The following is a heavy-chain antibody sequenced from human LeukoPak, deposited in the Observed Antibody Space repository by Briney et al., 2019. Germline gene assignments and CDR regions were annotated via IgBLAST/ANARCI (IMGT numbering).Heavy chain of an antibody. J-gene: IGHJ4*02. D-gene: IGHD2-2*02. CDR3: ARDTSPIVVVPAAISSRVYYFDY. CDR2: ISSSSSYI. V-gene: IGHV3-21*01. Sequence: GGSLRLSCAASGFTFSSYSMTWVRQAPGKGLEWVSSISSSSSYIYYADSVKGRFTISRDNAKNSLYLQMNSLRAEDTAVYYCARDTSPIVVVPAAISSRVYYFDYWGQGTLVTVSS. CDR1: GFTFSSYS.